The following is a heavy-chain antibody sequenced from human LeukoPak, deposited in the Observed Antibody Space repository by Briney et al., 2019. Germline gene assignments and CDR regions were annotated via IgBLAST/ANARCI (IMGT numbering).Heavy chain of an antibody. CDR1: GDSINTDY. Sequence: PSETLSLTCSVSGDSINTDYWSWIRQPAGKGPGWIGRIYSSRTTNYNPSLKSRVTMSLDKSKNQFSLKLTSVTAADTAVYYCARADSSSAYTAFDSWGQGTLVTVSS. J-gene: IGHJ4*02. CDR3: ARADSSSAYTAFDS. CDR2: IYSSRTT. D-gene: IGHD2-2*01. V-gene: IGHV4-4*07.